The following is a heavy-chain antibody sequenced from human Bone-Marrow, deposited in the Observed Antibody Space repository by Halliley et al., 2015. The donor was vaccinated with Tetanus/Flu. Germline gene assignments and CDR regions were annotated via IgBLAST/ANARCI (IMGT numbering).Heavy chain of an antibody. Sequence: TLSLTCTVSGGSVSSGSSYWSWHRQPPEKGREWIGYVHYSGDNMYNPSLKSRVTISVDTSKNQFSLKLTSVTAADTAVYYCAGDRWENRKKDWYWSAMHVWGQGTTVAVSS. CDR1: GGSVSSGSSY. J-gene: IGHJ6*02. D-gene: IGHD2-21*02. V-gene: IGHV4-61*01. CDR3: AGDRWENRKKDWYWSAMHV. CDR2: VHYSGDN.